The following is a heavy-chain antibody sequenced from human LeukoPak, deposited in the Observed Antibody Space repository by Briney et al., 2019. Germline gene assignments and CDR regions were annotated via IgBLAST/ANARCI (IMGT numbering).Heavy chain of an antibody. D-gene: IGHD5-12*01. CDR1: GFTFGSYW. J-gene: IGHJ4*02. Sequence: GGSLRLSCAASGFTFGSYWMTWVRQAPGKGLEWVANIKQDGSERYYVDSMKGRITISRDNAKKSLYLEVNSLSAEDTAVYYCVRDGGYSGYEYWGQETLVTVSS. V-gene: IGHV3-7*04. CDR3: VRDGGYSGYEY. CDR2: IKQDGSER.